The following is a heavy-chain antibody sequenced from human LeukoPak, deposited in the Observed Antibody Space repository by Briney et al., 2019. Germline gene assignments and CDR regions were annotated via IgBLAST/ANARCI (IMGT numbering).Heavy chain of an antibody. V-gene: IGHV3-21*01. D-gene: IGHD1-26*01. CDR1: GYTFSHFG. CDR3: ARDTYPSGSYNA. CDR2: ISGSTKSV. Sequence: GGSLRLSCAGSGYTFSHFGMSWVRQAPGKGLEWVSSISGSTKSVYYADSVRGRFTISRHNAQNSLSLQLNSMRGEDTAVYYCARDTYPSGSYNAWGQGTLVIVSS. J-gene: IGHJ4*02.